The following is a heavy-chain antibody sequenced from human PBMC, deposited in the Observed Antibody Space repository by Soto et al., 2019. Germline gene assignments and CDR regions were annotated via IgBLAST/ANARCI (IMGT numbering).Heavy chain of an antibody. J-gene: IGHJ4*02. Sequence: SVKVSCKASGYTFTSYAMHCVRQAPGQRLELIVFIEAGSCXTXXXXXXXXXXXXTXYAXXSRXXXXXXXXXXXDTAVYYCARDLQADYWGQGTLVTVSS. CDR2: IEAGSCXT. CDR3: ARDLQADY. CDR1: GYTFTSYA. V-gene: IGHV1-3*01.